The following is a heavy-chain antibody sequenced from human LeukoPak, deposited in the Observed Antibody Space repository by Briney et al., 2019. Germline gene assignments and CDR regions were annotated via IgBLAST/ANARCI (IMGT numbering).Heavy chain of an antibody. J-gene: IGHJ4*02. D-gene: IGHD3-22*01. Sequence: PGRSLRLSCAASGFTFSSYAMHWVRQAPGKGLEWVAVISYDGSNKYYADSVKGRFTISRDNSKNTLYLQMNSLRAEDTAVYYCAKGGGTYYSDSSGYLPFDYWGQGTLVTVSS. V-gene: IGHV3-30-3*01. CDR3: AKGGGTYYSDSSGYLPFDY. CDR2: ISYDGSNK. CDR1: GFTFSSYA.